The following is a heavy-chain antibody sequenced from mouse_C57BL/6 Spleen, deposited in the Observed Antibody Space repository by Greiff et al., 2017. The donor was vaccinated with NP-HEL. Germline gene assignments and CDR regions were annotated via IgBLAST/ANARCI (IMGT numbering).Heavy chain of an antibody. CDR3: ARLGSNPRYFDV. Sequence: VQLKESGAELARPGASVKLSCKASGYTFTSYGISWVKQRTGQGLEWIGEIYPRSGNTYYNEKFKGKATLTADKSSSTAYMELRSLTSEDSAVYFCARLGSNPRYFDVWGTGTTVTVSS. CDR2: IYPRSGNT. J-gene: IGHJ1*03. CDR1: GYTFTSYG. D-gene: IGHD2-5*01. V-gene: IGHV1-81*01.